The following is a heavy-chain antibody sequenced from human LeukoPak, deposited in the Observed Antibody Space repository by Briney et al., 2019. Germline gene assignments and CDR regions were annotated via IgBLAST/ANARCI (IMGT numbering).Heavy chain of an antibody. Sequence: GGSLRLSCETSGVIFSSLSLNWVRQPPGKGLEWLSYISASSRTTYYADSVKGRFIVSRDNAKNSLFLQMDSLRADDTALYYCASQSSGSFTRAPDFWGQGTVVTVSS. CDR3: ASQSSGSFTRAPDF. V-gene: IGHV3-48*04. CDR1: GVIFSSLS. J-gene: IGHJ4*02. CDR2: ISASSRTT. D-gene: IGHD1-26*01.